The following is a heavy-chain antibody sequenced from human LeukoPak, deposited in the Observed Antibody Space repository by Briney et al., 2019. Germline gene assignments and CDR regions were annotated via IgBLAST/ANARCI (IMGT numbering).Heavy chain of an antibody. V-gene: IGHV3-48*03. CDR1: GFPFSSYE. D-gene: IGHD6-19*01. J-gene: IGHJ3*02. CDR2: ISRSGSTI. Sequence: PGGSLRLSCAASGFPFSSYEMNWVRQAPGKGLEWVSYISRSGSTIYYVDSVEGRFTTSRDNAKNSLYLQMNSLRPEDTAVYYCARDQGIAVADAFDIWGQGTMVTVSS. CDR3: ARDQGIAVADAFDI.